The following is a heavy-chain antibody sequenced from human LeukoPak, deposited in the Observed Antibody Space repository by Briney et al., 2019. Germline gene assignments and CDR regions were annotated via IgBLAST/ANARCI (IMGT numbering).Heavy chain of an antibody. CDR3: AKSRTTSSASSDY. D-gene: IGHD3-22*01. Sequence: ASVKVSCKATGYTFTSYYIHWVRQAPGQGLEWRGIMNPSGGSTSYAQKFRGRVIMTRDTSTTTVYMEMSNLSSEDTAMYYCAKSRTTSSASSDYWGQGTLVTVSS. CDR2: MNPSGGST. V-gene: IGHV1-46*01. CDR1: GYTFTSYY. J-gene: IGHJ4*02.